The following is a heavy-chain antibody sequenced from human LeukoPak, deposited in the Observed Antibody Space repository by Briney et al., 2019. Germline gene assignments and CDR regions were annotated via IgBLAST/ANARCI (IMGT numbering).Heavy chain of an antibody. Sequence: GGSLRLSCAASGFTFSSYAMHWVRQAPGKGLEWVAVISYDGSNKYYADSVKGRFTISRDNSKNTLYLQMNSLRAEDTAVYYCARVGGDYGDPFDYWGQGTLVTVSS. J-gene: IGHJ4*02. V-gene: IGHV3-30-3*01. CDR3: ARVGGDYGDPFDY. CDR1: GFTFSSYA. CDR2: ISYDGSNK. D-gene: IGHD4-17*01.